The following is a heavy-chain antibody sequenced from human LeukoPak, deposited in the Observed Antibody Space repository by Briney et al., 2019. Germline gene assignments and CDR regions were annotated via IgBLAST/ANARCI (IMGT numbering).Heavy chain of an antibody. CDR3: TRQAYYNFDY. Sequence: GRSLRLSCAASGFTFSSFPMHWVRQAPGKGLEWVGVTSYNGDNEYYADSVKGRFTISRDNSKNTFYLQMDSLGNEDTAVYYCTRQAYYNFDYWGQGTLVTVSS. CDR1: GFTFSSFP. V-gene: IGHV3-30-3*01. CDR2: TSYNGDNE. J-gene: IGHJ4*02. D-gene: IGHD3-10*01.